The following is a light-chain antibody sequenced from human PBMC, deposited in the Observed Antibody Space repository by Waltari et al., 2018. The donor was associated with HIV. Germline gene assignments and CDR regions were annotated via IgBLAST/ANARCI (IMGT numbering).Light chain of an antibody. CDR2: WAS. J-gene: IGKJ4*01. V-gene: IGKV4-1*01. Sequence: DIVMTQSPDSLAVSLGERATINCKSSQGLLYISNNKNYLACYQQKPRQPPTLRIYWASTRESGVPERFRGSGSGTDFTLTISSLQAEDVAVYYCQQYYTIPLTFGGGTKVEIK. CDR1: QGLLYISNNKNY. CDR3: QQYYTIPLT.